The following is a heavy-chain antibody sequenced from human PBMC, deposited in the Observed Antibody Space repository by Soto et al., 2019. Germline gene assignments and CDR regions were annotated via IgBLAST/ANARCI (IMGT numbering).Heavy chain of an antibody. CDR2: IVVGSGNT. V-gene: IGHV1-58*01. D-gene: IGHD6-6*01. CDR3: AALTGAYSSSSQGRGYYYYGMDV. CDR1: GFTFTSSA. J-gene: IGHJ6*02. Sequence: SVKVSCKASGFTFTSSAVQWVRQARGQRLEWIGWIVVGSGNTNYAQKFQERVTITRDMSTSTAYMELSSLRSEDTAVYYCAALTGAYSSSSQGRGYYYYGMDVWG.